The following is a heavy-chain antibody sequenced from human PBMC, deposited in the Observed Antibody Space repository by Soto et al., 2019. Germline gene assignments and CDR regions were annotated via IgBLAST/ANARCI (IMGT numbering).Heavy chain of an antibody. CDR2: ITGTGGDT. CDR3: ARIRGYWYGLDV. CDR1: GFPLSTYG. V-gene: IGHV3-23*01. Sequence: EVQLLESGGGSVQPGGSLRLSCAASGFPLSTYGMSWVRQAPGKGLEWVSSITGTGGDTYYADSVKGRFTSSRDNSNNMLYLQMNSLRVEDTAVYYCARIRGYWYGLDVWGQGTTITVSS. J-gene: IGHJ6*02.